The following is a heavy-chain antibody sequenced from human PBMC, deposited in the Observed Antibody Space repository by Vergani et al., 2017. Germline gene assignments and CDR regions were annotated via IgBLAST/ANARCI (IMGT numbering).Heavy chain of an antibody. Sequence: VQLVQSGAEVKKPGSSVKVSCKASGGTFSSYAISWVRQAPGQGLEWMGRIIPILGTANYAQKFQGRVTITADDSTSTAYMELSSLRSEDTAVYYCARDWDLGYSYGYYDYWGQGTLVTVSS. V-gene: IGHV1-69*11. CDR2: IIPILGTA. CDR3: ARDWDLGYSYGYYDY. D-gene: IGHD5-18*01. J-gene: IGHJ4*02. CDR1: GGTFSSYA.